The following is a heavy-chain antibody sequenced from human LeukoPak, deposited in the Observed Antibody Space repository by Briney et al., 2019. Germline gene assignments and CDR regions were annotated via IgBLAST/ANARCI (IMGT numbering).Heavy chain of an antibody. Sequence: GASVKVSCKASGYTFTGYYMHWVRQAPGQGLEWNGSINPNSGGTNYAQKFQGRVTMTRDTSISTAYMELSRLRSDDTAVYYCARDRRAYCGGDCYPGDYWGQGTLVTVSS. J-gene: IGHJ4*02. CDR2: INPNSGGT. CDR3: ARDRRAYCGGDCYPGDY. CDR1: GYTFTGYY. V-gene: IGHV1-2*02. D-gene: IGHD2-21*02.